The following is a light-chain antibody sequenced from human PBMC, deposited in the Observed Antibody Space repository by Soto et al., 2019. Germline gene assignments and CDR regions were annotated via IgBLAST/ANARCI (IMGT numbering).Light chain of an antibody. CDR3: QQSYSTPRT. V-gene: IGKV3-15*01. CDR2: GAS. J-gene: IGKJ1*01. Sequence: EIVMTQSPATLSVSPGERATLSCRASQGIKDYLAWFQQKPGQAPRLLIYGASTRATAIPARFSGSGSGTEFTLSISSLQSEDFATYYCQQSYSTPRTFGQGTKVEIK. CDR1: QGIKDY.